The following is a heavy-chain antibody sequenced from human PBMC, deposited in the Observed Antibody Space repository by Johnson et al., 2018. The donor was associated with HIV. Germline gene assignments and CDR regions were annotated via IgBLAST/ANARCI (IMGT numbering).Heavy chain of an antibody. D-gene: IGHD6-6*01. CDR3: ARVSSSSSFDAFDI. V-gene: IGHV3-30*03. J-gene: IGHJ3*02. CDR1: GFTFSDYG. Sequence: QVQLVESGGGVVQPGGSLRLSCGASGFTFSDYGMPWVRQAPGKGLEWVAVISYDGSNKYYADSVAGRFTISRDNSKNTMYLQMHSLTAEDTAVYYCARVSSSSSFDAFDIWGQGTMVTVSS. CDR2: ISYDGSNK.